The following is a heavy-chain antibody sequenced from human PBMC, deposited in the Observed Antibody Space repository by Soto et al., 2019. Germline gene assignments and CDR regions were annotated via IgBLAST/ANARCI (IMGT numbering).Heavy chain of an antibody. J-gene: IGHJ4*02. V-gene: IGHV1-58*01. CDR1: GFTFTSSA. D-gene: IGHD3-16*01. CDR3: AAVALKRFSPVDFDY. Sequence: GASVKVSCKASGFTFTSSAVQWVRQARGQRLEWIGWIVVGSGNTNYAQKFQERVTITRDMSTSTAYMELSSLRSEDTAVYYCAAVALKRFSPVDFDYWGQGTLVTVSS. CDR2: IVVGSGNT.